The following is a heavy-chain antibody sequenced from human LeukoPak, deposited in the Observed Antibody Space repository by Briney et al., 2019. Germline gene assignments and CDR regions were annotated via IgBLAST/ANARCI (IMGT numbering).Heavy chain of an antibody. D-gene: IGHD3-22*01. J-gene: IGHJ4*02. Sequence: GGSLRLSCAASGFTFSDYAMHWARQVPGKGPEWVAVISYDGSNIFYAGSVKGRFTISRDNSKNTLYLQMYSLRAEDTAIYYCASDYDSTAYQTSGFDYWGQGTLVTVSS. CDR2: ISYDGSNI. CDR3: ASDYDSTAYQTSGFDY. V-gene: IGHV3-30-3*01. CDR1: GFTFSDYA.